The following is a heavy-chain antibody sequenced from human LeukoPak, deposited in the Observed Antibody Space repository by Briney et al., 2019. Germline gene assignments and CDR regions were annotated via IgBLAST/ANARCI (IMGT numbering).Heavy chain of an antibody. CDR3: ARDKGVPAAIIWFDP. CDR1: GVTFSSYS. V-gene: IGHV3-21*01. J-gene: IGHJ5*02. Sequence: PGGSLRLSCAASGVTFSSYSMNWVRQAPGKGLEGVSSISSSSSYIYYADSVKGRFTISRDNAKNSLYLQMNSLRAEDTAVYYCARDKGVPAAIIWFDPWGQGTLVTVSS. D-gene: IGHD2-2*01. CDR2: ISSSSSYI.